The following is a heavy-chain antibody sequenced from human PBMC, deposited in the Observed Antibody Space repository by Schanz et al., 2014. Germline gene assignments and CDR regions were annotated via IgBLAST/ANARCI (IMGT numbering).Heavy chain of an antibody. J-gene: IGHJ3*01. V-gene: IGHV1-3*01. Sequence: QVQLVQSWAEVKGPGASVKVSCKASGYSFTPFPIHGVRQAPGQGLEWVGWISPYTGNTHYFDKMEGRVTMTTDTSTSTAYMELRSLRSDDTAMYYCATMWGYCTATACQLLEVLDVWGQGTMVTVSS. CDR2: ISPYTGNT. CDR1: GYSFTPFP. D-gene: IGHD2-8*02. CDR3: ATMWGYCTATACQLLEVLDV.